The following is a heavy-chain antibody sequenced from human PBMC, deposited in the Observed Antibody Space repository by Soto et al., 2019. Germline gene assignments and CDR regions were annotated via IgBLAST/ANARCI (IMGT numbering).Heavy chain of an antibody. Sequence: QVQLVQSGAEVKKPGSSVKVSCKASGDAFTNYIFDWVRQAPGQGLDWMGGIIPMFGTPKYTQTFQDRVTTPADVSTGTAYLELTSLRFDDTAVYYCARGRDQPPVGLYFDSWGEGTRVTVSS. CDR1: GDAFTNYI. CDR3: ARGRDQPPVGLYFDS. J-gene: IGHJ4*02. CDR2: IIPMFGTP. D-gene: IGHD1-26*01. V-gene: IGHV1-69*01.